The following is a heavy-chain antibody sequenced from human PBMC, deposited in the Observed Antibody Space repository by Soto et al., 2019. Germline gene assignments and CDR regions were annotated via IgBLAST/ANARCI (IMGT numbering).Heavy chain of an antibody. CDR2: ISSAVNT. CDR3: AKQVRDGTSSPYYFDY. J-gene: IGHJ4*02. Sequence: GGSLRLSCAVSGFTFSNYAMSWVRQAPGKGLEWVSAISSAVNTYYADSVKGRFTISRDNSKNTLSLQMNSLRAEDTAVYYCAKQVRDGTSSPYYFDYWGQGTLVP. V-gene: IGHV3-23*01. D-gene: IGHD6-6*01. CDR1: GFTFSNYA.